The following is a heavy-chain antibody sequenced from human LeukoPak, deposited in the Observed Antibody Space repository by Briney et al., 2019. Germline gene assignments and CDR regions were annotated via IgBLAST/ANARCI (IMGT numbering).Heavy chain of an antibody. CDR3: ARGSCSSRSCYKRVNGLDV. J-gene: IGHJ6*02. CDR2: FHTAGDI. D-gene: IGHD2-2*01. CDR1: GFTFSNYD. Sequence: GGSLRLSCAASGFTFSNYDMHWVCQATGKGQEWVSAFHTAGDIHYSGSVKGRFATSRENAKNSFYLQMNNLRAGDTAVYYCARGSCSSRSCYKRVNGLDVWGQGTPVTVSS. V-gene: IGHV3-13*01.